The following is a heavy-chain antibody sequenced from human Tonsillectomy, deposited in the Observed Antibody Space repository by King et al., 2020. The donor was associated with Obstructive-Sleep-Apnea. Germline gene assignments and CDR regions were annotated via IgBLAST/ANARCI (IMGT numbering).Heavy chain of an antibody. CDR1: GFTFSNAW. V-gene: IGHV3-15*01. CDR3: TTAACGNADFAK. D-gene: IGHD4-23*01. Sequence: VQLVESGGGLVKPGGSLRLSCAASGFTFSNAWMSWVRQAPGKGLEWVGRIKTKTDGGTTDYAAPVKGRFTISRDDSKNTLYVQMNSLKTEDTGVYYFTTAACGNADFAKWGQGTLVTVSS. CDR2: IKTKTDGGTT. J-gene: IGHJ4*02.